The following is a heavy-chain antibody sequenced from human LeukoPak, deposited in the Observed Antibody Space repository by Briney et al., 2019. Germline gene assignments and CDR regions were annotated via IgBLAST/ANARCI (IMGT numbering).Heavy chain of an antibody. CDR1: GFTLSSYA. D-gene: IGHD2-2*01. Sequence: PGGSLRLSCAASGFTLSSYAMSWVRQAPGKGLEWVSDISGSGGSTYYADSVEGRFTISRDNSKNTLYLQMNSLRAEDTAVYYCAVPEGGAVPAASWGQGTLVTVSS. CDR3: AVPEGGAVPAAS. V-gene: IGHV3-23*01. J-gene: IGHJ5*02. CDR2: ISGSGGST.